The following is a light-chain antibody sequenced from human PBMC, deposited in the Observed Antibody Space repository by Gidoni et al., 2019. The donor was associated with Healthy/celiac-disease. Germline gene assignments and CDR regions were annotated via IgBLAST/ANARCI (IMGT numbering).Light chain of an antibody. Sequence: EIVLTQSPATLSLYPGERATLSCRASQSVSSYLAWYQQKPGQAPRLLIYDASNRATGIPARFSGSGSGTDFTLTISSLEPEDFAVYYCQQRSNWPSGTFGQGTKVEIK. CDR2: DAS. CDR1: QSVSSY. J-gene: IGKJ1*01. V-gene: IGKV3-11*01. CDR3: QQRSNWPSGT.